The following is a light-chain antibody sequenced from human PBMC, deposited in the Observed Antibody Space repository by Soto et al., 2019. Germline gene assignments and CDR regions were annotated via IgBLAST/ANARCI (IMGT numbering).Light chain of an antibody. V-gene: IGLV4-69*01. J-gene: IGLJ2*01. CDR2: LDSDGSH. Sequence: QLVLTQSPSASASLGASVKLTCTLSSGHSSYAIAWHQQQPEKGPRYLMKLDSDGSHTKGDAIPDRFSGSSSGAERYLTISSVQYEDEADYYCQTWCTGIHVVFGGGTKLTVL. CDR3: QTWCTGIHVV. CDR1: SGHSSYA.